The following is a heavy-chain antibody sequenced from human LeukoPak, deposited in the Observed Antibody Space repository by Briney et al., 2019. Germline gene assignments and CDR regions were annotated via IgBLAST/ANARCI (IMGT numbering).Heavy chain of an antibody. D-gene: IGHD3-3*01. CDR2: IYYSGST. CDR1: GGSISSGDYY. J-gene: IGHJ4*02. Sequence: SETLSLTCTVSGGSISSGDYYWSWIRQPPGKGLEWIGYIYYSGSTYYNPSLKSRVTISVDTSKNQFSLKLSSVTAADTAVYYCARAYYDFWSGLLFYFDYWGQGTLVTVSS. CDR3: ARAYYDFWSGLLFYFDY. V-gene: IGHV4-30-4*08.